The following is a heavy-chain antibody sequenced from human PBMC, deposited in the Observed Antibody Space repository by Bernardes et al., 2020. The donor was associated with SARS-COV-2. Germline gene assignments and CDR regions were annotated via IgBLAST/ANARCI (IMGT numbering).Heavy chain of an antibody. CDR3: AKTVIAATYYYYGVDV. CDR1: GFSVSNFA. J-gene: IGHJ6*02. Sequence: GGSLRLSCAASGFSVSNFAMSWVRQAPGKGLEWVSAISGGADSTYYADSVKGRFTISSDNSKNALYLQMNSLRAEDTAVYYCAKTVIAATYYYYGVDVRGQGTTVTVSS. D-gene: IGHD2-15*01. V-gene: IGHV3-23*01. CDR2: ISGGADST.